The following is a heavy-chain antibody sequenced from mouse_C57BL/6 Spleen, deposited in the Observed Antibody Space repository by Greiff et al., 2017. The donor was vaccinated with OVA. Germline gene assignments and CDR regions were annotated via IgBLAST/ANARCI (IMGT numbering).Heavy chain of an antibody. V-gene: IGHV3-6*01. CDR1: GYSITSGYY. CDR2: ISYDGSN. CDR3: ARDGDGYYYYFDY. D-gene: IGHD2-3*01. J-gene: IGHJ2*01. Sequence: ESGPGLVKPSQSLSLTCSVTGYSITSGYYWNWIRQFPGNKLEWMGYISYDGSNNYNPSLKNRISITRDTSKNQFFLKLNSVTTEDTATYYCARDGDGYYYYFDYWGQGTTLTVSS.